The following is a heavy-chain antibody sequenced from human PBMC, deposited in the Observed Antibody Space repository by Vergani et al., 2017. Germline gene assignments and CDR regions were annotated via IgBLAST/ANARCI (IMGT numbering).Heavy chain of an antibody. D-gene: IGHD3-9*01. Sequence: QVQLVESGGGLVKPGGSLRLSCAASGFTFSDHYLSWVRQAPGKGLEWISYMSSGDSIYYADSVKGRFTVSRENTKNTLYLQMNSLRAEDTAVYYCARETDTGSSVYYHYYAMDVWGRRTTVSVSS. CDR1: GFTFSDHY. V-gene: IGHV3-11*04. CDR2: MSSGDSI. J-gene: IGHJ6*02. CDR3: ARETDTGSSVYYHYYAMDV.